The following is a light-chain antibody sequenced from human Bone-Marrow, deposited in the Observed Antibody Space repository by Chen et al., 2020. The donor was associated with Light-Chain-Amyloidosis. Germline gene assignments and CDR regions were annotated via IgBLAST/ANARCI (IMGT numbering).Light chain of an antibody. CDR1: QSVSDN. Sequence: EIVMTQSPATLSVSPGERATLSCRASQSVSDNLAWYQQKPGQAPRLLIYYASTRAAGIPARFSGSVSGTECTLTISSLQSEDFAVYYCQQYNTWPQTFGQGTKVEIK. CDR3: QQYNTWPQT. V-gene: IGKV3-15*01. CDR2: YAS. J-gene: IGKJ1*01.